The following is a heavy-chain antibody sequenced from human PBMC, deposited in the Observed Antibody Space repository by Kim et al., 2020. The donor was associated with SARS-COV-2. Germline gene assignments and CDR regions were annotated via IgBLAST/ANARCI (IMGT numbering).Heavy chain of an antibody. CDR3: ARDYGTTRSGYYFDY. J-gene: IGHJ4*02. D-gene: IGHD4-17*01. Sequence: QTCQGRVTMTRDTSTSTVYMELSSLRSEDTAVYYCARDYGTTRSGYYFDYWGQGTLVTVSS. V-gene: IGHV1-46*01.